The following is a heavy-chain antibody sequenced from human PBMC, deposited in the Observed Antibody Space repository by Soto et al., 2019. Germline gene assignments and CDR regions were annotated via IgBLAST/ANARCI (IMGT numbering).Heavy chain of an antibody. Sequence: ASAKVSCKASGYTFTGYYMHWVRQAPGQGLEWMGWINPNSGGTNYAQKFQGWVTMTRDTSISTAYMELSRLRSDGTAVYYCARSSSIRFLEWLSPFDYWGQGTLVTVAS. D-gene: IGHD3-3*01. CDR1: GYTFTGYY. V-gene: IGHV1-2*04. J-gene: IGHJ4*02. CDR2: INPNSGGT. CDR3: ARSSSIRFLEWLSPFDY.